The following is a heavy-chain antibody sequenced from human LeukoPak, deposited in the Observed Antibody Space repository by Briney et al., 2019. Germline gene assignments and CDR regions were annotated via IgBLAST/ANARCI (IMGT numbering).Heavy chain of an antibody. CDR3: AKDEDYSSSGAFDI. D-gene: IGHD6-6*01. J-gene: IGHJ3*02. V-gene: IGHV3-30*18. CDR2: ISYDGSNK. Sequence: GGSLRLSCAASGFTFSSYGMHWVRQAPGKGLEWVAVISYDGSNKYYADSVKGRFTISRDNSKNTLYLQMNSLRAEDTAVYYCAKDEDYSSSGAFDIWGQGTMVTVSS. CDR1: GFTFSSYG.